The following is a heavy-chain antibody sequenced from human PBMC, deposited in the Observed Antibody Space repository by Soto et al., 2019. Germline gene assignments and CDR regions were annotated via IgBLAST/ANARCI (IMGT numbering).Heavy chain of an antibody. CDR1: GGTFSSYA. CDR3: ARVGGRRGKWFDP. V-gene: IGHV1-69*13. CDR2: IIPIFGTA. D-gene: IGHD3-10*01. J-gene: IGHJ5*02. Sequence: SVKVSCKASGGTFSSYAISWVRQAPGQGLEWMGGIIPIFGTANYAQKFQGRVTITADESTSTAYMELSSLRSEDTAVYYCARVGGRRGKWFDPWGQGTLVTVSS.